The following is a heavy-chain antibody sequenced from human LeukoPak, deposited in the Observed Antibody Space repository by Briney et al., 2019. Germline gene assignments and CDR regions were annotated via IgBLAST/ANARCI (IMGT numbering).Heavy chain of an antibody. CDR1: GYTFTGYY. V-gene: IGHV1-2*02. CDR3: AREAIMVRGVNDAFDV. CDR2: INPNSGGT. Sequence: ASVKVSCKASGYTFTGYYIHWVRQAPGQGLEWMGWINPNSGGTNYAQKFQGRVTMTRDTSITTVCMELSRLRSDDTAVYYCAREAIMVRGVNDAFDVWGQGTMVTVSS. J-gene: IGHJ3*01. D-gene: IGHD3-10*01.